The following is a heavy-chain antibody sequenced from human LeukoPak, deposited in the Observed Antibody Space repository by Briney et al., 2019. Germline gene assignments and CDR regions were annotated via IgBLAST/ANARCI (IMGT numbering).Heavy chain of an antibody. Sequence: SETLSLTCGVNGGSFSDYYWTWIRRSTGKGLEWIGEINHSANTNYNPSLKSRVTISVDTSKNQFSLKLSSVTAADTAVYYCARARRHDIVVVVAARYNWFDPWGQGTLVTVSS. V-gene: IGHV4-34*01. J-gene: IGHJ5*02. CDR3: ARARRHDIVVVVAARYNWFDP. D-gene: IGHD2-15*01. CDR2: INHSANT. CDR1: GGSFSDYY.